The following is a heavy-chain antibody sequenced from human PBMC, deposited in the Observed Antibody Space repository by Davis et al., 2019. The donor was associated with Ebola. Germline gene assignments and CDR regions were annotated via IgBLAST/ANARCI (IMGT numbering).Heavy chain of an antibody. D-gene: IGHD6-19*01. J-gene: IGHJ4*02. Sequence: PGGSLRLSCAASGFTFSSYWMSWVRQAPGKGLEWVANIKQDGSEKYYVDSVKGRFTISRDNAKNSLYLQMNSLRAEDTAVYYCARALSQWLVPDYYFDYWGQGTLVTVSS. CDR1: GFTFSSYW. V-gene: IGHV3-7*01. CDR3: ARALSQWLVPDYYFDY. CDR2: IKQDGSEK.